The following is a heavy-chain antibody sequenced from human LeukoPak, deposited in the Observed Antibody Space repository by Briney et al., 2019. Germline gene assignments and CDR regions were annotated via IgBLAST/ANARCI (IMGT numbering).Heavy chain of an antibody. J-gene: IGHJ3*02. CDR3: ASGVVVPAAYAFDI. Sequence: ASVKVSCKASGYTFTSYGISWVRQAPGQGLEWMGWINPNSGGTNYAQKFQGRVTMTRDTSISTAYMELSRLRSDDTAVYYCASGVVVPAAYAFDIWGQGTMVTVSS. D-gene: IGHD2-2*01. CDR2: INPNSGGT. CDR1: GYTFTSYG. V-gene: IGHV1-2*02.